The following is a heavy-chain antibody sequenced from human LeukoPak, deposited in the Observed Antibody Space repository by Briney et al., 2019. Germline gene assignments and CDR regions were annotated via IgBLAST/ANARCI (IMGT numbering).Heavy chain of an antibody. CDR2: IDWDDDK. D-gene: IGHD1-1*01. V-gene: IGHV2-70*11. CDR3: ARDTTQLDDAFDI. J-gene: IGHJ3*02. CDR1: GFSLSTSGMC. Sequence: SGPALVKPPQTLTLTCTFSGFSLSTSGMCVSWIRQPPGKALEWLSRIDWDDDKYYSTSLKTRLTISKDTSKNQVVLTMTNMDPVDTATYYCARDTTQLDDAFDIWGQGTMVTVSS.